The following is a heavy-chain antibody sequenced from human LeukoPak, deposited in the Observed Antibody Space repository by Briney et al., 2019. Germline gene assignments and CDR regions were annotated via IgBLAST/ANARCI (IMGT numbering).Heavy chain of an antibody. V-gene: IGHV4-34*01. CDR3: AREKWLVLGPRAGWFDP. CDR1: GGSFSGYY. CDR2: INHSGST. Sequence: PSETLSLTCAVYGGSFSGYYWSWIRQPPGKGLEWIGEINHSGSTNYNPSLKSRVTLSVDTSKNQFSLKLSSVTAADTALYYCAREKWLVLGPRAGWFDPWGQGTLVTVSS. J-gene: IGHJ5*02. D-gene: IGHD6-19*01.